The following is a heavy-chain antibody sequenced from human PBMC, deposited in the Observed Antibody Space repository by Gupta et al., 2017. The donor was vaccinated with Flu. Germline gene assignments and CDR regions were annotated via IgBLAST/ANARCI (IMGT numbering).Heavy chain of an antibody. CDR2: INENGNVK. CDR3: TRTGKNGWNSDD. Sequence: SSYWMSWVSKAAGKGLEWVANINENGNVKHYVDSVKGRCTISRDNAKNSLSRQMNSLRAEDTAGYYCTRTGKNGWNSDDWGQGNLVTVSS. CDR1: SSYW. V-gene: IGHV3-7*01. D-gene: IGHD1-1*01. J-gene: IGHJ4*02.